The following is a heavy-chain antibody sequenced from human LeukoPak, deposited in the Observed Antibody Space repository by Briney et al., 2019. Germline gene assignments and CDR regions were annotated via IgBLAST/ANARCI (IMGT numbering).Heavy chain of an antibody. CDR1: GFTFSNYW. Sequence: GGSLRLSCAASGFTFSNYWMHWVRQAPGKGLEWVANIKQDGSEKYYVDSVKGRFTISRDNAKNSLYLQMNSLRAEDTAVYYCASGLELDDWGQGTLVTVSS. J-gene: IGHJ4*02. CDR2: IKQDGSEK. V-gene: IGHV3-7*03. CDR3: ASGLELDD.